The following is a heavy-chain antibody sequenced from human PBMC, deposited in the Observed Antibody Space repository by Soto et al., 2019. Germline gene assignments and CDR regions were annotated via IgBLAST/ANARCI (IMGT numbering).Heavy chain of an antibody. V-gene: IGHV4-59*08. D-gene: IGHD3-10*01. CDR1: GGSITNYY. Sequence: QVQLQESGPGLVKPSETLSLTCTVSGGSITNYYCSWFRQPPGKGLEWIGYIQYNGYSAYNLSLKRRVTMSMDTSTTPFSLMVESVTATDTAVYYCARHGFGPLHGLVDVWGQGTTVIVSS. CDR3: ARHGFGPLHGLVDV. CDR2: IQYNGYS. J-gene: IGHJ6*02.